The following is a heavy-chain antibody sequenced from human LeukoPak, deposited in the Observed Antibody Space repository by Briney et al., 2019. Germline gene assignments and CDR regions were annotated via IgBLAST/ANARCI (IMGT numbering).Heavy chain of an antibody. CDR3: ARLPTIFGVVRVVFHYMDV. J-gene: IGHJ6*03. V-gene: IGHV4-39*01. D-gene: IGHD3-3*01. CDR1: GGSISSSSYY. Sequence: SETLSLTCTVSGGSISSSSYYWGWIRQPPGKGLEWIGSIYYSGSTYYNPSLKSRVTISVDTSKNQFSLKLSSVTAADTAVYYCARLPTIFGVVRVVFHYMDVWGKGTTVTVSS. CDR2: IYYSGST.